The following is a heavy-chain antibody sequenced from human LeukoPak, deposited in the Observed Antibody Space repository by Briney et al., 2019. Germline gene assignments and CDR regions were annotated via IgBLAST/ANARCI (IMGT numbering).Heavy chain of an antibody. CDR1: GYSFTSYW. Sequence: GESLKISCKGSGYSFTSYWIGWVRQMPGKGLEWMGIIYPGDSDTRYSPSFQGQVTISADKSISTAYLQWSSLKASATAMYYCARLFVGVPAIPSNWFDPWGQGTLVTVSS. CDR3: ARLFVGVPAIPSNWFDP. D-gene: IGHD2-2*01. CDR2: IYPGDSDT. J-gene: IGHJ5*02. V-gene: IGHV5-51*01.